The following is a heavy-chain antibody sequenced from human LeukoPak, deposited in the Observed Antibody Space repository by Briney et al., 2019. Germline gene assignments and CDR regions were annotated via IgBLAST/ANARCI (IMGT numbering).Heavy chain of an antibody. CDR3: VRGYGSGSYYMAFDP. J-gene: IGHJ5*02. CDR1: GGSISSSDW. CDR2: IYQSGST. V-gene: IGHV4-4*02. D-gene: IGHD3-10*01. Sequence: PSGTLSLTCAVTGGSISSSDWWGWLRQPPGKGREWTGEIYQSGSTNYNPSLKSRVTISVDKSTNQFSLKLSSLTAADTAVYYCVRGYGSGSYYMAFDPWGQGTLVTVSS.